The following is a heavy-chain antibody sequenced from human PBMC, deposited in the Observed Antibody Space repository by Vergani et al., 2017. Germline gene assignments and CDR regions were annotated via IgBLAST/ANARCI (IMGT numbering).Heavy chain of an antibody. J-gene: IGHJ3*02. D-gene: IGHD2-21*01. V-gene: IGHV3-13*01. CDR3: ARVAYGVSTDAFDI. CDR2: IGTAGDT. CDR1: GFTFSSYD. Sequence: VQLVESGGGVVQPGRSLKLSCAASGFTFSSYDMHWVRQATGKGLEWVSAIGTAGDTYNPGSVKGRFTISRENAKNSLYLQMNSLRAGDTAVYYCARVAYGVSTDAFDIWGQGTMVTVSS.